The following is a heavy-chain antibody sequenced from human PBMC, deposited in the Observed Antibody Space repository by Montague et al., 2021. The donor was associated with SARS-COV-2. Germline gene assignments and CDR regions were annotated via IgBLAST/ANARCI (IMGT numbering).Heavy chain of an antibody. V-gene: IGHV4-39*07. D-gene: IGHD6-13*01. CDR2: IYYSGST. J-gene: IGHJ6*02. Sequence: IYYSGSTYYNPSLKSRVTISVDTSKNQFSLKLSSVTAADTAGYYCASGGRQQLVRLSGMDVWGQGTMVTVSS. CDR3: ASGGRQQLVRLSGMDV.